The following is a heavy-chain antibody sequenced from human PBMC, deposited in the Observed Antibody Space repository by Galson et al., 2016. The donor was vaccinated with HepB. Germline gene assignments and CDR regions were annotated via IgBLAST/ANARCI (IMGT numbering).Heavy chain of an antibody. V-gene: IGHV3-48*01. Sequence: SLRLSCAASGFNFSSQSFTWVRQAPGKGLEWVSYISSTSNSMYYAESVKGRFTISRDNAESSLYLQMNSLRAEDTAVYYCARVGISSTRGWFDPWGQGTLVTVSS. CDR1: GFNFSSQS. D-gene: IGHD1-14*01. J-gene: IGHJ5*02. CDR2: ISSTSNSM. CDR3: ARVGISSTRGWFDP.